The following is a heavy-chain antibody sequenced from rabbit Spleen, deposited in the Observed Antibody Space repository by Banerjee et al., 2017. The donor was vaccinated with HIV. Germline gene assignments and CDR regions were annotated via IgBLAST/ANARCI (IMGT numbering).Heavy chain of an antibody. Sequence: QSLEESGGDLVKPGASLTLTCTASAFSFIYSDYMCWVRQPPGKGPEWIACSGAGSSGSTYYESWAKSRFTITKTSSTTVTLQITSLTAAATATYFCARDSGASFSSCGMDLWGPGTLVTVS. CDR2: SGAGSSGST. J-gene: IGHJ6*01. V-gene: IGHV1S40*01. CDR3: ARDSGASFSSCGMDL. D-gene: IGHD1-1*01. CDR1: AFSFIYSDY.